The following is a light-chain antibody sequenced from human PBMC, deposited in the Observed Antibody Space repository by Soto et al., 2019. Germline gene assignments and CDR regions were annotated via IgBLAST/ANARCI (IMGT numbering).Light chain of an antibody. J-gene: IGKJ5*01. Sequence: IVLTQSPGTLSLSPGERVTLSSRASQSVTTRLAWYQHKPGQAPTLLMSGASNRASGVPVRFSGSGSGTDFTLTITRLEPEDFALYYCQQYGGSPITFGLGTRLEIK. CDR1: QSVTTR. CDR3: QQYGGSPIT. CDR2: GAS. V-gene: IGKV3-20*01.